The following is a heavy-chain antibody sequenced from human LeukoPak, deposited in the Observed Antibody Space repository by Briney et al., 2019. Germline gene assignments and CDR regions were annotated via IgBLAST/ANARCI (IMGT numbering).Heavy chain of an antibody. CDR1: GFTFSIYA. CDR3: GRGHRFCSRGNCNSPVDY. V-gene: IGHV3-23*01. J-gene: IGHJ4*02. D-gene: IGHD2-15*01. CDR2: ISDSGCST. Sequence: GGSLRLSCAASGFTFSIYAMSWVRQAPGKGLEWVSAISDSGCSTYYADSVKGRFSISRDNSKNTLYLQMNSLRAEDTAVYYCGRGHRFCSRGNCNSPVDYWGQGTLVTVSS.